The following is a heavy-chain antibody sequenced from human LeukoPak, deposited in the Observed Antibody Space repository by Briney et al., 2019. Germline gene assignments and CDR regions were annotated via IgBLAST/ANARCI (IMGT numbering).Heavy chain of an antibody. CDR3: AQIGVAGTGDYYYYMDV. V-gene: IGHV3-21*01. CDR2: ISSSSSYI. CDR1: GFTFSSYS. J-gene: IGHJ6*03. D-gene: IGHD6-19*01. Sequence: GGSLRLSCAASGFTFSSYSMNWVRQAPGKGLEWVSSISSSSSYIYYADSVKGRFTISRDNAKNSLYLQMNSLRAEDTAVYYCAQIGVAGTGDYYYYMDVWGKGTTVTVSS.